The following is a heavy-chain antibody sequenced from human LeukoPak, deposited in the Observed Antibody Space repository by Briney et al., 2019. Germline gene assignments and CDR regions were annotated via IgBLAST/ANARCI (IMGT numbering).Heavy chain of an antibody. D-gene: IGHD3-22*01. Sequence: SVKLSYKASGGTFSSYTISWGRQSPGQGLEWMGRIIPILGIANYAQKFQGRVTITADKSTSTAYMELSSLRSEDTAVYYCARDPRYYYDGSGLDWGQGTLVTVSS. V-gene: IGHV1-69*04. CDR2: IIPILGIA. CDR3: ARDPRYYYDGSGLD. CDR1: GGTFSSYT. J-gene: IGHJ4*02.